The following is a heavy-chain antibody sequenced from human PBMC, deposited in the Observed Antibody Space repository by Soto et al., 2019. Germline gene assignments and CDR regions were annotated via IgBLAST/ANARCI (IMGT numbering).Heavy chain of an antibody. CDR2: TYYRSKWYN. J-gene: IGHJ3*02. V-gene: IGHV6-1*01. CDR1: GDSVSSNSAA. Sequence: PSQTLSLTCAISGDSVSSNSAAWNWIRQSPSRGLEWLGRTYYRSKWYNDYAVSVKSRITINPDTSKNQFSLQLNSVTPEDTAVYYCARDRPVGQWLVQTEAFDIWGQGTMVTVSS. CDR3: ARDRPVGQWLVQTEAFDI. D-gene: IGHD6-19*01.